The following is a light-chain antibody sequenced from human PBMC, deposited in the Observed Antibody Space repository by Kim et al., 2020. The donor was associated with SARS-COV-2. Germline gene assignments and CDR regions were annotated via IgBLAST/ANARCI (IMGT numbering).Light chain of an antibody. V-gene: IGLV2-11*01. CDR1: SSDVVGYNY. CDR2: DVS. J-gene: IGLJ1*01. Sequence: QSVTIACTGTSSDVVGYNYVSWYQQHPGKAPNIMIYDVSKRPSGVPDRVSGSKSGNTASLTISGLQAKDEDDYYCCSYAGSYPLYVFGTGTKVTVL. CDR3: CSYAGSYPLYV.